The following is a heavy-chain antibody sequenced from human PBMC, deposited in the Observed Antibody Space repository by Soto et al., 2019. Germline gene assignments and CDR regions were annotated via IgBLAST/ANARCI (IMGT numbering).Heavy chain of an antibody. J-gene: IGHJ4*02. CDR3: AREVDTAMVLDY. CDR2: INHSGST. V-gene: IGHV4-34*01. CDR1: GGSFSGYY. Sequence: KASETLSLTCAVYGGSFSGYYWSWIRQPPGKGLEWIGEINHSGSTNYNPSLKSRVTISVDTSKNQFSLKLSSVTAADTAVYYCAREVDTAMVLDYWGQGTLVTVSS. D-gene: IGHD5-18*01.